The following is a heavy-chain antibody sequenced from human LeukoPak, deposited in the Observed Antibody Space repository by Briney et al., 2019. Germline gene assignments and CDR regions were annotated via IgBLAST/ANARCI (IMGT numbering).Heavy chain of an antibody. CDR3: ARDFARNIAAAGTVAFDI. Sequence: SETLSLTCTVSGYSISSGYYWGWIRQPPGKGLEWIGSIYHSGSTYYNPSLKSRVTISVDTSKNQFSLKLSSVTAADTAVYYCARDFARNIAAAGTVAFDIWGQGTMVTVSS. V-gene: IGHV4-38-2*02. D-gene: IGHD6-13*01. CDR1: GYSISSGYY. J-gene: IGHJ3*02. CDR2: IYHSGST.